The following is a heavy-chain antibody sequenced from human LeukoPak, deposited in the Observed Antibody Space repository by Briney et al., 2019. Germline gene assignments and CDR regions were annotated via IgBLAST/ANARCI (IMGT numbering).Heavy chain of an antibody. D-gene: IGHD1-26*01. CDR1: GFTFSSYS. J-gene: IGHJ4*02. CDR2: ISSSSSYI. CDR3: ARVGANNPDY. Sequence: GGSLRLSCAASGFTFSSYSMNWVRQAPGKGLEWVSSISSSSSYIYYADSVKGRYTISRDNAKNSMYLQMNSLRAEDTAVYYCARVGANNPDYWGQGTLVTVSS. V-gene: IGHV3-21*01.